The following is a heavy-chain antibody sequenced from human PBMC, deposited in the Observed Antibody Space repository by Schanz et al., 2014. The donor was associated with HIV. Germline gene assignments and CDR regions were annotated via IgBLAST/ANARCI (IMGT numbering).Heavy chain of an antibody. CDR3: TKDQGLVRPPDY. V-gene: IGHV3-33*03. Sequence: QVQLVESGGGVVQPGRSLRLSCAASGFTLSGYTMHWVRQAPGKGLEWVTLIYYDGINKHYADSVKGRFTISRDNAKNTLYLQMNSLRAEDTAVYSCTKDQGLVRPPDYWGQGTLVTVSS. D-gene: IGHD3-10*01. CDR1: GFTLSGYT. CDR2: IYYDGINK. J-gene: IGHJ4*02.